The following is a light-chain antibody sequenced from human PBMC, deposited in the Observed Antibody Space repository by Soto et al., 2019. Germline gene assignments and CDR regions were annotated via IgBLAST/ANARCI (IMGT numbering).Light chain of an antibody. CDR1: QGISSY. CDR3: QQYYSYPLT. V-gene: IGKV1-8*01. J-gene: IGKJ4*01. Sequence: KSQSPSSFSASTGDRVTITCRASQGISSYLAWYQQKPGKAPKLLIYAASTLQSGVPSRFSGSGSGTDFTLTISCLQSEAFATYYCQQYYSYPLTFGGGTKVDIK. CDR2: AAS.